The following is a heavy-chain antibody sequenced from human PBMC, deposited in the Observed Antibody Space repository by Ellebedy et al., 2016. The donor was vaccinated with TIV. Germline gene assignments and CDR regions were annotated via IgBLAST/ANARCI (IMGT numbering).Heavy chain of an antibody. CDR2: IYPGDSDV. Sequence: GESLKISCKGPGYSFTNYWIGWVRQMPGKGLEWIGIIYPGDSDVRYSPSFQGQVTISADKSISTAYLQWSSLKVSDTAMYYCAKQKCSSVTCYLDYWGQGTLVTVSS. CDR3: AKQKCSSVTCYLDY. J-gene: IGHJ4*02. D-gene: IGHD2-15*01. CDR1: GYSFTNYW. V-gene: IGHV5-51*01.